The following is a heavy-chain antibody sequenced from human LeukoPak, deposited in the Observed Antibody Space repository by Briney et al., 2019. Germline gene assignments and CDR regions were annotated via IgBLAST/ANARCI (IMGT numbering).Heavy chain of an antibody. CDR3: ARVGTVTTRRAFDI. D-gene: IGHD4-17*01. CDR2: VYYSGST. Sequence: PETLSLTCTVSGGSVSSGSYYWSWIRQPPGKGLEWIGYVYYSGSTNYNPSLKSRVTISVDTSKNQFSLKLSSVTAADTAVYYCARVGTVTTRRAFDIWGQGTMVTVSS. V-gene: IGHV4-61*01. J-gene: IGHJ3*02. CDR1: GGSVSSGSYY.